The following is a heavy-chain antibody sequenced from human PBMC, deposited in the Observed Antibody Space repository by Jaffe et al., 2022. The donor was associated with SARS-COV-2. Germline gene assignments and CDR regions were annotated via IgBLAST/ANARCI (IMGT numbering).Heavy chain of an antibody. CDR3: ARTRDPGSGSPPGRL. D-gene: IGHD3-10*01. CDR2: ISGSTSII. CDR1: GFTFNSYT. V-gene: IGHV3-48*01. Sequence: EEQLVESGGGLVQPGGSLRLSCAASGFTFNSYTMTWVRQAPGKGLEWVSHISGSTSIIYYGDSVKGRFTISRDNAKNSLYLQMNSLRAEDTAVYYCARTRDPGSGSPPGRLWGRGTLVTVSS. J-gene: IGHJ2*01.